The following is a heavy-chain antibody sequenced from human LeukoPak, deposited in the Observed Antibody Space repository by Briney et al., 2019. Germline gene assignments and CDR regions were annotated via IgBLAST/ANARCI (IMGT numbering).Heavy chain of an antibody. CDR2: INPNSGGT. Sequence: ASVKVSCKASGYTFTGYYMHWVRQAPGQGLEWMGWINPNSGGTNYAQKFQGRVTMTRDTSISTAYMELSRLRSDDTAVYYCARGLFSLVPAGTRYGWFDPWGQGTLVTVSS. J-gene: IGHJ5*02. V-gene: IGHV1-2*02. CDR1: GYTFTGYY. CDR3: ARGLFSLVPAGTRYGWFDP. D-gene: IGHD2-2*01.